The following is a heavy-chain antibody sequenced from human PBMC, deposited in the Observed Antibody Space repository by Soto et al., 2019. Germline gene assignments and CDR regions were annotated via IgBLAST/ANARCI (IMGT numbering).Heavy chain of an antibody. CDR1: GFTFSSYA. Sequence: GGSLRLSCAASGFTFSSYAMSWVRQAPGKGLEWVSAISGSGGSTYYADSVKGRFTISRDNSKNTLYLQMNSLRAEDTAVYYCAKDLRYFFGSGSYWGYFDYWGPGTVVTVSS. V-gene: IGHV3-23*01. CDR3: AKDLRYFFGSGSYWGYFDY. J-gene: IGHJ4*02. D-gene: IGHD3-10*01. CDR2: ISGSGGST.